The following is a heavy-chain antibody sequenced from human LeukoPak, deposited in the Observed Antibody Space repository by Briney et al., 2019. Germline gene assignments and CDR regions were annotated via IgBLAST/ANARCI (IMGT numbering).Heavy chain of an antibody. J-gene: IGHJ5*02. V-gene: IGHV3-30*18. CDR1: GFTFGSYG. Sequence: PGGSLRLSCAASGFTFGSYGMHWVRQAPGKGLEWVALISHDGSKKYYADSVKGRFTISRDNSKDTLYLQMNSLRAEDTAVYYCAKDGSGDPTQNGSYWDNWFDPWGQGTLVTVSS. D-gene: IGHD1-26*01. CDR3: AKDGSGDPTQNGSYWDNWFDP. CDR2: ISHDGSKK.